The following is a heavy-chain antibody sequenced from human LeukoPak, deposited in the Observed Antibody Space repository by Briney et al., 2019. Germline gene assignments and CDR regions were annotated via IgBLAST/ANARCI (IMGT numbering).Heavy chain of an antibody. CDR2: IYRSGGT. Sequence: GGSLRLSCAASGFTVSNNYMMWVRQAPGKGLEWVSDIYRSGGTNYADSVKGRFTISGDNAKLYLQMNSLRAEDTAVYYCAGGQGWHFDLWGRGTLITVSS. CDR3: AGGQGWHFDL. V-gene: IGHV3-53*01. J-gene: IGHJ2*01. D-gene: IGHD2-15*01. CDR1: GFTVSNNY.